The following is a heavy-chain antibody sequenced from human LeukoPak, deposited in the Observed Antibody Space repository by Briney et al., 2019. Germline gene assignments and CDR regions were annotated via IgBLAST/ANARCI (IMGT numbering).Heavy chain of an antibody. Sequence: GGSLRLSCAASGFTFSTYWMGWVRQAPGKGLEWVANIKQDGSEKYYADSVKGRFTISRDNAKNSLYLQMNGLRAEDTAVYYCARYDYGGNYDYWGQGTLVTVSS. V-gene: IGHV3-7*04. CDR3: ARYDYGGNYDY. J-gene: IGHJ4*02. CDR2: IKQDGSEK. CDR1: GFTFSTYW. D-gene: IGHD4-23*01.